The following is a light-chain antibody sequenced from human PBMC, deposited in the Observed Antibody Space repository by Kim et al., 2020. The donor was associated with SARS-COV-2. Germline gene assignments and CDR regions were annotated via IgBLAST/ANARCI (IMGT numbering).Light chain of an antibody. V-gene: IGKV1-17*03. Sequence: SGSVGGRGTITWRASQGIRTYLAWFQQKPGQVPKRLIYAASTLQSGVPSRFSGSGSGTEFTLTINSLQPEDFATYYCLQHDSYPLTFGGGTKLEIK. CDR3: LQHDSYPLT. CDR2: AAS. J-gene: IGKJ4*01. CDR1: QGIRTY.